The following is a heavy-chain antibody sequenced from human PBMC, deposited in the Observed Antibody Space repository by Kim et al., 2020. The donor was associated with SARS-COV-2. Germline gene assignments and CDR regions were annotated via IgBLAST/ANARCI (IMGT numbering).Heavy chain of an antibody. J-gene: IGHJ6*02. V-gene: IGHV3-15*01. CDR3: TTRGNPPDYGMDV. Sequence: YATPVKARFTISRDDSKNTLYLKMNSLKTEDTAVYYCTTRGNPPDYGMDVWGQGTTVTVSS.